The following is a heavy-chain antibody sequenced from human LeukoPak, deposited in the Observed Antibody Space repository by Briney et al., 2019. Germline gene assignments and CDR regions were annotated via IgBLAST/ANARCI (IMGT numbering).Heavy chain of an antibody. D-gene: IGHD3-16*01. CDR1: GFTFSSYW. CDR3: ARAGLVSDPLDYYYYMDV. V-gene: IGHV3-7*04. CDR2: IKEDGSEK. Sequence: GGSLRLSCAASGFTFSSYWMTWVRQAPGKGLEWVANIKEDGSEKYYVDSVKGRFTISRGNAKNSLYLQMNSLRAEDTAVYYCARAGLVSDPLDYYYYMDVWGKGTTVTVSS. J-gene: IGHJ6*03.